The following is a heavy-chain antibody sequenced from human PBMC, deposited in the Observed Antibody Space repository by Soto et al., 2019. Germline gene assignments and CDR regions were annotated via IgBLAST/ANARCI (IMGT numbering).Heavy chain of an antibody. V-gene: IGHV3-23*01. CDR2: ISNTGASK. CDR3: AKRSGNSGWYGVNDC. D-gene: IGHD6-19*01. J-gene: IGHJ4*02. Sequence: EVQLLESGGGLVQPGGSLRLSCAVSGFTFNTFAMSWVRQAPGKGLEWVSGISNTGASKHYADSVKGRFTISRDNSKNTLDRQLNSLSVEDTAVYYCAKRSGNSGWYGVNDCWGQGTLVTVSS. CDR1: GFTFNTFA.